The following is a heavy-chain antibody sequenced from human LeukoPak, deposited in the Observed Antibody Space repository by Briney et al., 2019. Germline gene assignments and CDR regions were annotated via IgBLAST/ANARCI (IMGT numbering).Heavy chain of an antibody. CDR1: GGSFSGYY. CDR3: ARGRYYYGSGSYLYYYYYMDV. Sequence: SETLSLTCAVYGGSFSGYYWSWIRQPPGKGLEWIGEINHSGSTNYNPSLKSRVTISVDTSKNQFSLKLSSVTAADTAVYYCARGRYYYGSGSYLYYYYYMDVWGKGTTVTVSS. D-gene: IGHD3-10*01. V-gene: IGHV4-34*01. CDR2: INHSGST. J-gene: IGHJ6*03.